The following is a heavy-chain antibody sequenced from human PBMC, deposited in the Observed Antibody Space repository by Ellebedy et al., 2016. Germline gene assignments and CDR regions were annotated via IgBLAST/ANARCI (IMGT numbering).Heavy chain of an antibody. CDR1: GGSISSGGYY. J-gene: IGHJ4*02. CDR2: IYYSGST. V-gene: IGHV4-31*03. CDR3: ARGRWGDFDY. D-gene: IGHD3-16*01. Sequence: SETLSLTCTVSGGSISSGGYYWGWIRQHPGKGLEWIGYIYYSGSTYYNPSLKSRVTISEDTSKNRFPLHLSSVTAADTAVYYCARGRWGDFDYWGQGALVTVSS.